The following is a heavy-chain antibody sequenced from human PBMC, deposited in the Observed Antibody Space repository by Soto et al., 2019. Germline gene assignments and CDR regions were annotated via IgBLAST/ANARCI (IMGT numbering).Heavy chain of an antibody. V-gene: IGHV4-34*01. D-gene: IGHD2-15*01. CDR2: INHSGST. Sequence: QVQLQQWGAGLLKPSETLSLTCAVYGGSFSGYYWSWIRQPPGKGLEWIGEINHSGSTNYNPSLKSRVTISVHTSKNQFSLKLSSVTAADAAVYYCARAPALDIVVVVALYGYYFDYWGQGTLVTVSS. CDR3: ARAPALDIVVVVALYGYYFDY. J-gene: IGHJ4*02. CDR1: GGSFSGYY.